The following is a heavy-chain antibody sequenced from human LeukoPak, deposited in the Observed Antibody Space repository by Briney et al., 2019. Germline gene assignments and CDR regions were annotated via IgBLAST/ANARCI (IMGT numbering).Heavy chain of an antibody. CDR3: ARGEIKYTTD. CDR1: GYSFTNYG. J-gene: IGHJ4*02. D-gene: IGHD4-17*01. Sequence: ASVKVSCKASGYSFTNYGLSWVRQAPGQGLEWMGWISAYNGNTNYPQKLQGRVTMTRDTSISTAYMELSRLRSDDTAVYYCARGEIKYTTDWGQGTLVTVSS. V-gene: IGHV1-18*01. CDR2: ISAYNGNT.